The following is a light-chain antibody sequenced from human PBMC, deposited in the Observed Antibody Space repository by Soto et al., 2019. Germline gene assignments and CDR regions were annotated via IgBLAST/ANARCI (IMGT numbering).Light chain of an antibody. Sequence: DIQMTQSPSSLSASVGDRVTITCRASQSISSYLNGYQQKSGKAPKLLIYAASSLQSGVPSRFSGSGSGTDFTLTISSLQPGDFATYYCQQSHTTPFTFGPGTKVDIK. J-gene: IGKJ3*01. V-gene: IGKV1-39*01. CDR1: QSISSY. CDR3: QQSHTTPFT. CDR2: AAS.